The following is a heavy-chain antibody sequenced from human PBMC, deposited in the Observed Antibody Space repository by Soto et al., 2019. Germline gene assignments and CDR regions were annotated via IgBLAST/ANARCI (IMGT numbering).Heavy chain of an antibody. V-gene: IGHV3-15*01. CDR1: GFTFSNAW. CDR3: TTGENGSAAGKNRLDYYYYYGMDV. J-gene: IGHJ6*02. D-gene: IGHD6-13*01. Sequence: EVQLVESGGGLVKPGGSLRLSCAASGFTFSNAWMSWVRQAPGKGLEWVGRIKSKTDGGTTDYAAPVKGRFTISRDDSKNTLYLQMNSLKTEDTAVYYCTTGENGSAAGKNRLDYYYYYGMDVWGQGTTVTVSS. CDR2: IKSKTDGGTT.